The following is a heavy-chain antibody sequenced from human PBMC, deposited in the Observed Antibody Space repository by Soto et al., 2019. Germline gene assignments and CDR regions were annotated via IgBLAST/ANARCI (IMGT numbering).Heavy chain of an antibody. J-gene: IGHJ5*02. V-gene: IGHV3-23*01. D-gene: IGHD3-16*02. CDR3: AKTATYDYMWRHYRYFSHL. Sequence: GGSLRLSCGASGFPFNTHGMAWVRQAPGKGLEWVSGISGGGDRTQYADGVKGRFTISRDNSKNTVDLQMTSLRAEDTATYYCAKTATYDYMWRHYRYFSHLSGQATVVTVST. CDR2: ISGGGDRT. CDR1: GFPFNTHG.